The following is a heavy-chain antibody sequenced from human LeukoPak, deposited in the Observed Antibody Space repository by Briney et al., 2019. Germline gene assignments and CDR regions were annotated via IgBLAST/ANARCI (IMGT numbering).Heavy chain of an antibody. Sequence: GGSLRLSCAASGFIFSSYCMMWVRQAPGKGLEWVSSITSSSSYTFYADSVKGRFTISRDNARNSLYLQMNSLRAEDTAVYYCARDPYSGAYGDTYYYYMDVWGKGTTVTISS. CDR1: GFIFSSYC. V-gene: IGHV3-21*01. J-gene: IGHJ6*03. CDR2: ITSSSSYT. D-gene: IGHD1-26*01. CDR3: ARDPYSGAYGDTYYYYMDV.